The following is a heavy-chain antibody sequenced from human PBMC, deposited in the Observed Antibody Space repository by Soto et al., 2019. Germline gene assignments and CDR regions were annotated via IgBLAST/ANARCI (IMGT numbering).Heavy chain of an antibody. J-gene: IGHJ4*02. CDR1: GYIFTTYG. CDR3: ARGRDGDY. CDR2: ISAHNGNT. D-gene: IGHD6-6*01. V-gene: IGHV1-18*01. Sequence: QVHLVQSGAEVKKPGVSVKVSCKGSGYIFTTYGITWVRQAPGQGLEWMGWISAHNGNTNYAQKLQGSVTVARDTSTSTAYMELRTLRSDDTAVYYCARGRDGDYWGQGALVTFSS.